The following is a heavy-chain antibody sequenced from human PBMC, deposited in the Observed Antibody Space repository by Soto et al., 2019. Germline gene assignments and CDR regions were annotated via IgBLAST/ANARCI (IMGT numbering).Heavy chain of an antibody. D-gene: IGHD3-10*01. CDR2: ISDSGSPL. J-gene: IGHJ6*02. CDR1: GFDFSDYY. CDR3: ARDIRGYGMDV. V-gene: IGHV3-11*01. Sequence: GGSLILSCAASGFDFSDYYMSWSRLAPGKGLEWISYISDSGSPLYYADSVKGRFSISRDNARKSVYLQMNNLRADDTALYFCARDIRGYGMDVWGQGTTVTVSS.